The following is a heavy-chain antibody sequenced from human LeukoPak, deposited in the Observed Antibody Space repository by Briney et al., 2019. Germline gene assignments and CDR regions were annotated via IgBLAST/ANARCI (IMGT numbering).Heavy chain of an antibody. Sequence: PSETLSLTCTVSGGSISSGSYYWSWIRQPAGKGLEWIGRIYTSGSTNYNPSLKSRVTISVDTSKNQFSLKLSSVTAADTAVYYCASGTTPGPSYYYMDVWGKGTTVTVSS. CDR1: GGSISSGSYY. V-gene: IGHV4-61*02. J-gene: IGHJ6*03. D-gene: IGHD1-1*01. CDR3: ASGTTPGPSYYYMDV. CDR2: IYTSGST.